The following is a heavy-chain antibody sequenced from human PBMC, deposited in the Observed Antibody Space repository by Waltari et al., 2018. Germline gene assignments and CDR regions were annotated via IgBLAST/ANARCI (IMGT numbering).Heavy chain of an antibody. Sequence: EVQLVESGGGLVQPGGSLRLSCSASTFTFTDSAMHWVRQAAGKGLEYGSSISADGSSTYYADSVKGRFTISRDNSKDTLYLHMSSLRREDTAVYYCVKERGLQRFFDSWGQVTLVTVSS. CDR3: VKERGLQRFFDS. CDR1: TFTFTDSA. J-gene: IGHJ4*02. CDR2: ISADGSST. V-gene: IGHV3-64D*06. D-gene: IGHD1-1*01.